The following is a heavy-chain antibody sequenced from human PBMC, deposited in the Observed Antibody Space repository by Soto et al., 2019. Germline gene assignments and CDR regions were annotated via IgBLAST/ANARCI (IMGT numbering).Heavy chain of an antibody. CDR2: ISSSGRTT. Sequence: EVQLMESGGGLVQPGGSLRLSCAASGFTFSNYEMNWVRQAPGKGLEWVSYISSSGRTTYYADSVKGRFTISRDNAKNSLYLQVNILRAEDMAVYYCAKIAVRVTAPFFDYWGQGTLVTVSS. CDR3: AKIAVRVTAPFFDY. D-gene: IGHD6-19*01. V-gene: IGHV3-48*03. J-gene: IGHJ4*02. CDR1: GFTFSNYE.